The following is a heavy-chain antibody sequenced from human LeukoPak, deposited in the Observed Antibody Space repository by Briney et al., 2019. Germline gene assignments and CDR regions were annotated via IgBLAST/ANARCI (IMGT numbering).Heavy chain of an antibody. J-gene: IGHJ6*03. V-gene: IGHV3-33*06. CDR3: AKVASRWPIAARTEGYYYYMDV. Sequence: GGSLRLSCAASGFTFSSYGMHWVRQAPGKGLEWVAVIWYDGSNKYYADSVKGRFTISRDNSRNTLYLQMNSLRAEDTAVYYCAKVASRWPIAARTEGYYYYMDVWGKGTTVTVSS. CDR1: GFTFSSYG. CDR2: IWYDGSNK. D-gene: IGHD6-6*01.